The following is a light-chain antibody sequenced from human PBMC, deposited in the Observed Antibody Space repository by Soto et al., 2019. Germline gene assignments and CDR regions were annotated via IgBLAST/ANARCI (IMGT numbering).Light chain of an antibody. CDR3: SSYTSSSTLVV. CDR2: DVS. CDR1: SSDVGGYNY. J-gene: IGLJ2*01. V-gene: IGLV2-14*01. Sequence: QSALTQPASVSGSPGQSITISCTGTSSDVGGYNYVSWYQQHPGKAPKLMIYDVSNRASGVSNRFSGSKSGNTASLTIYGLQAEDEADYYCSSYTSSSTLVVFGGGTKLTVL.